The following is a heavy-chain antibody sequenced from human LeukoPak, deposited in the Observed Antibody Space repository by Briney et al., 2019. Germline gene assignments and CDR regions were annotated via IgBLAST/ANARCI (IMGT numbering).Heavy chain of an antibody. CDR2: INPNSGGT. Sequence: ASVKVSCKASGYTFTGYYMHWVRQAPGQGLEWMGWINPNSGGTNYAQKFQGRVTMTRDTSISTAYMELSRLRSDDTAVYYCARYRAMAPSYYFDYWGQGTLVTVSS. CDR1: GYTFTGYY. CDR3: ARYRAMAPSYYFDY. V-gene: IGHV1-2*02. D-gene: IGHD5-24*01. J-gene: IGHJ4*02.